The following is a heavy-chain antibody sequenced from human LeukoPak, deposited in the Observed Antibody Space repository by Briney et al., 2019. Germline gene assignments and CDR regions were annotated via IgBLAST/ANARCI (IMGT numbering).Heavy chain of an antibody. V-gene: IGHV4-39*07. D-gene: IGHD3-22*01. CDR3: ARDNPLYYDSSGYHSGFDY. Sequence: PSETLSLTCTVSGGSISSSSYYWGWIRQPPGKGLEWIGSIYYSGSTYYNPSLKSRVTISVDTSKNQFSLKLSSVTAADTAVYYCARDNPLYYDSSGYHSGFDYWGQGTLVTVSS. J-gene: IGHJ4*02. CDR1: GGSISSSSYY. CDR2: IYYSGST.